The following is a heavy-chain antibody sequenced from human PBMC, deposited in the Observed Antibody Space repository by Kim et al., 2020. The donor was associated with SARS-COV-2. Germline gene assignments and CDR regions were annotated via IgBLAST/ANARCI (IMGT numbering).Heavy chain of an antibody. D-gene: IGHD6-13*01. V-gene: IGHV1-69*13. CDR1: GGTFSSYA. J-gene: IGHJ4*02. Sequence: SVKVSCKASGGTFSSYAISWVRQAPGQGLEWMGGIIPIFGTANYAQKFQGRVTITADESTSTAYMELSSLRSEDMAVYYCATNLDSSSSTGTYAYWGQGTLVTVSS. CDR2: IIPIFGTA. CDR3: ATNLDSSSSTGTYAY.